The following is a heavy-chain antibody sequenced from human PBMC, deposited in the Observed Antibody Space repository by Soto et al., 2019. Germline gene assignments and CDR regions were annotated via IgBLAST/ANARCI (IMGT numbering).Heavy chain of an antibody. CDR2: IYSGGST. CDR1: GFTVSSNY. CDR3: ARESSPQYYYGMDV. J-gene: IGHJ6*02. Sequence: EVQLVESGGGLIQPGGSLRLSCAASGFTVSSNYMSWVRQAPGKGLEWGSVIYSGGSTYYADSVKGRFTISRDNSKNTLYIQMNSLRAEDTAVYYCARESSPQYYYGMDVWGQGTTVTVSS. D-gene: IGHD6-13*01. V-gene: IGHV3-53*01.